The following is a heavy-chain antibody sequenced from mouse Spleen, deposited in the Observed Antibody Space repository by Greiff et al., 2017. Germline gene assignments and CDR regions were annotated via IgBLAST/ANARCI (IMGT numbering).Heavy chain of an antibody. CDR2: ISDGGSYT. CDR1: GFTFSDYY. J-gene: IGHJ3*01. V-gene: IGHV5-4*02. D-gene: IGHD2-4*01. Sequence: EVKLMESGGGLVKPGGSLKLSCAASGFTFSDYYMYWVRQTPEKRLEWVATISDGGSYTYYPDSVKGRFTISRDNAKNNLYLQMSSLKSEDTAMYYCARGAQYDYGPFAYWGQGTLVTVSA. CDR3: ARGAQYDYGPFAY.